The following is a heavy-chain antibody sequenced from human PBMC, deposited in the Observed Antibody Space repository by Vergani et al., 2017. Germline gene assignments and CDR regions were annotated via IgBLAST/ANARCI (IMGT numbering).Heavy chain of an antibody. D-gene: IGHD3-9*01. CDR2: ISSGGGDI. Sequence: EVQLLESGGGLVQPGGSRRLSCAGAGFTFDTYTMAYVRQAPGKGLEWVATISSGGGDIFYADSVKCRFTISRNNSKNTLYLQMNSLRAEDTAVYYCAKDARLRYFDAHDYWGQGTLVTVSS. CDR3: AKDARLRYFDAHDY. V-gene: IGHV3-23*01. CDR1: GFTFDTYT. J-gene: IGHJ4*02.